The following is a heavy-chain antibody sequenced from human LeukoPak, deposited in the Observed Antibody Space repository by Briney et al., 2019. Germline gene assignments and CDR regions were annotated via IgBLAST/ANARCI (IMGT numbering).Heavy chain of an antibody. CDR2: IYYSGST. CDR1: GGSISSYY. D-gene: IGHD4/OR15-4a*01. Sequence: PSETLSLTCTVSGGSISSYYWSWIRQPPGKGLEWIGYIYYSGSTNYNPSLKSRVTISVDTSKNQFSLKLSSVTAEDTAVYYCARGTGARGYYYYYMDVWGKGTTVTVSS. CDR3: ARGTGARGYYYYYMDV. J-gene: IGHJ6*03. V-gene: IGHV4-59*01.